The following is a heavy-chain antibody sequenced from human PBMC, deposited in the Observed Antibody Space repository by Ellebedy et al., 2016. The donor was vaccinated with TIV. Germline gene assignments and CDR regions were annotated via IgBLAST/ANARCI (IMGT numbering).Heavy chain of an antibody. V-gene: IGHV5-51*01. CDR2: IYPGDSDT. Sequence: GESLKISCKGSEYSFTNYWIGWVRQMPGKGLEWMGIIYPGDSDTRYSPSFQGQVTISADKSISTAYLQWSSLKASDTAMYYCARYRSIAAGEYDSWGQGTLVTVSS. CDR3: ARYRSIAAGEYDS. CDR1: EYSFTNYW. J-gene: IGHJ4*02. D-gene: IGHD6-13*01.